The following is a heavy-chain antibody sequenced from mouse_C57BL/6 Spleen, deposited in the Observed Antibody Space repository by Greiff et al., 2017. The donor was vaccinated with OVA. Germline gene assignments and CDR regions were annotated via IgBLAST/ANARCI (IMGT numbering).Heavy chain of an antibody. CDR2: IHPNSGST. CDR1: GYTFTSYW. J-gene: IGHJ3*01. Sequence: VQLQQPGAELVKPGASVKLSCKASGYTFTSYWMHWVKQRPGQGLEWIGMIHPNSGSTNYNEKFKSKATLTVDKSSSTAYMQLSSLTSEDSAVYYCARWSHYGYDGFAYWGQGTLVTVSA. V-gene: IGHV1-64*01. CDR3: ARWSHYGYDGFAY. D-gene: IGHD2-2*01.